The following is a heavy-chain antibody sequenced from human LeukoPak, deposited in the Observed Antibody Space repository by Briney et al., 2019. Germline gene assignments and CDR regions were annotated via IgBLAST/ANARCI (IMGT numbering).Heavy chain of an antibody. CDR2: INYSGNT. CDR3: ASPSISSSTYDY. Sequence: SDTLSITCTVSGCSISSRTYYWGWIRPPPGNRLEWIGSINYSGNTYYNPSLKSRVTISVDTSNNQFSLKVSSVTAADTAVYYCASPSISSSTYDYWGQGTLVTVSS. V-gene: IGHV4-39*01. J-gene: IGHJ4*02. D-gene: IGHD6-6*01. CDR1: GCSISSRTYY.